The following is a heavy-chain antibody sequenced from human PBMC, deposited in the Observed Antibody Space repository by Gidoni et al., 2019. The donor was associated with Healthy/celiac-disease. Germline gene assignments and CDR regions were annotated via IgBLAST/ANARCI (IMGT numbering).Heavy chain of an antibody. D-gene: IGHD1-7*01. CDR3: AKAVGTTDYYYYMDV. CDR1: GCAFRYDD. CDR2: ISFDGSYK. J-gene: IGHJ6*03. Sequence: QVQLVESGGGVVQPGRSLQLSCAASGCAFRYDDMHWVRQAPGKGLECVAVISFDGSYKYYADSVKGRFTISRDNSKNTLYLQMNSLRAEDTAVYYCAKAVGTTDYYYYMDVWGKGTTVTVSS. V-gene: IGHV3-30*18.